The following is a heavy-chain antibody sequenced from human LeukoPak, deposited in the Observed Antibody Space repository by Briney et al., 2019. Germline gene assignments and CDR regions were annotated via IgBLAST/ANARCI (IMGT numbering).Heavy chain of an antibody. CDR2: IYYSGST. J-gene: IGHJ4*02. D-gene: IGHD4-17*01. V-gene: IGHV4-39*01. Sequence: PSETLSFTCAVSGGAITSRDYYWGWIRQPPGKGLEWTGSIYYSGSTYYSPSIKSRATISVDTSKNQFSLKLSSVTAAVSAAYYCARHPHYYGEFFYWGQGTLVTVSS. CDR1: GGAITSRDYY. CDR3: ARHPHYYGEFFY.